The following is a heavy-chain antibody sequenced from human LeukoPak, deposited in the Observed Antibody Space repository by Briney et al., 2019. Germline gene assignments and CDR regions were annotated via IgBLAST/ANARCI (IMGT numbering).Heavy chain of an antibody. CDR2: INPNSGGT. V-gene: IGHV1-2*02. CDR1: GYTFTGYY. J-gene: IGHJ4*02. CDR3: ARQLRYFDWLLLVFDY. Sequence: GASVKVSCKASGYTFTGYYMHWVRQAPGQGLEWMGWINPNSGGTNYAQKFQGRVTMTRDTSISTAYMELSRLRSDDTAVYYCARQLRYFDWLLLVFDYWGQGTLVTVSS. D-gene: IGHD3-9*01.